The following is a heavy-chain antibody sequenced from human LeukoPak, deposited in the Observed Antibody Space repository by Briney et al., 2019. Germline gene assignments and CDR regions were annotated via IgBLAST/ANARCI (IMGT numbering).Heavy chain of an antibody. V-gene: IGHV1-69*06. J-gene: IGHJ6*03. CDR1: GGTFISYA. CDR3: ASGLTTYYYMDV. CDR2: IIPIFGTA. D-gene: IGHD4-17*01. Sequence: GASVKVSCKASGGTFISYAISWVRQAPGQGLEWMGGIIPIFGTANYAQKFQGRVTITADKSTSTAYMELSSLRSEDTAVYYCASGLTTYYYMDVWGKGTTVTVSS.